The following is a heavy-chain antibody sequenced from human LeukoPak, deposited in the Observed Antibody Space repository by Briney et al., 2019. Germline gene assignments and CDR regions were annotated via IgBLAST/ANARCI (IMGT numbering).Heavy chain of an antibody. CDR3: AKHIQTPDY. V-gene: IGHV3-7*03. J-gene: IGHJ4*02. D-gene: IGHD4-23*01. Sequence: DSVKGRFTISRDNAKNSLYLQMNSLRAEDTAVYYCAKHIQTPDYWGQGTLVTVSS.